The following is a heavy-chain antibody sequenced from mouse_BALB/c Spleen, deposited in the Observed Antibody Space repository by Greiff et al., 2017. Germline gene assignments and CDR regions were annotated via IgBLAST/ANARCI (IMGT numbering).Heavy chain of an antibody. V-gene: IGHV1S81*02. J-gene: IGHJ3*01. D-gene: IGHD4-1*01. CDR1: GYTFTSYY. CDR2: INPSNGGT. Sequence: QVQLQQSGAELVKPGASVKLSCKASGYTFTSYYMYWVKQRPGQGLEWIGEINPSNGGTNFNEKFKSKATLTVDKSSSTAYMQLSSLTSEDSAVYYCTRSELGRFGRFAYWGQGTLVTVSA. CDR3: TRSELGRFGRFAY.